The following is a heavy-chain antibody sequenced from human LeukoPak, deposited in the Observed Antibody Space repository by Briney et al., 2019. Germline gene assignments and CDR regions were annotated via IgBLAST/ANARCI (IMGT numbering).Heavy chain of an antibody. CDR3: ARDGETGTIYYYYMDV. CDR1: GYTFTSYG. D-gene: IGHD1-7*01. Sequence: ASVKVSCKASGYTFTSYGISWVRQAPGQGLEWMGWISADNGNTNYAEKVQGRVTMTTDTSTTTAYMELRSLRSDDTAVYYCARDGETGTIYYYYMDVWGYGTTVTVSS. V-gene: IGHV1-18*01. CDR2: ISADNGNT. J-gene: IGHJ6*03.